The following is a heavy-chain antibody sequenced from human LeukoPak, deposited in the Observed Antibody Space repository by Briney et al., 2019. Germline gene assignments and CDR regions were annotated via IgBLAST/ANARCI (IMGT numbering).Heavy chain of an antibody. CDR3: ARLMTYSSGWAYYYYYMDV. Sequence: GGSLRLSCAASGFTFRSYSLNWVRQAPGKGLEWVSSISTSSIYIYNADSVKGRFTISRDNARNSLYLQMNSLRAEDTALYYCARLMTYSSGWAYYYYYMDVWGKGTTVTVSS. CDR1: GFTFRSYS. D-gene: IGHD6-19*01. CDR2: ISTSSIYI. J-gene: IGHJ6*03. V-gene: IGHV3-21*04.